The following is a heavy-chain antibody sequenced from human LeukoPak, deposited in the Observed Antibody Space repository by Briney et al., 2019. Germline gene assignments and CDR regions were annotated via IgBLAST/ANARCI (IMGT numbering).Heavy chain of an antibody. V-gene: IGHV3-23*01. CDR1: GFTFSTYV. Sequence: GGSLRLSCAASGFTFSTYVMTWVRQAPGKGLEWVSTISGSGGSTYSADSVKGRFTISRDNSKNTLFLQVNSLRAEDTAVYYCAKIAGFGEWGPNYFDYWGQGTLVTVSS. J-gene: IGHJ4*02. CDR3: AKIAGFGEWGPNYFDY. D-gene: IGHD3-10*01. CDR2: ISGSGGST.